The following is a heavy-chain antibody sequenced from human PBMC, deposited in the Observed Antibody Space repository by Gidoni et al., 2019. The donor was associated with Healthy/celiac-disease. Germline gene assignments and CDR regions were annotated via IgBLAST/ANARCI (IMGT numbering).Heavy chain of an antibody. J-gene: IGHJ3*02. D-gene: IGHD6-13*01. CDR1: GFTFSSYG. Sequence: QVQLVESGGGVVQPGRSLRLSCAASGFTFSSYGMHWVRQAPGKWLEWVAVIWYDGSNKYYADAVKGRFTISRDNSKNTLYLQMNSLRAEDTAVYYCARDYAHSIAAADSGAFDIWGQGTMVTVSS. CDR2: IWYDGSNK. V-gene: IGHV3-33*01. CDR3: ARDYAHSIAAADSGAFDI.